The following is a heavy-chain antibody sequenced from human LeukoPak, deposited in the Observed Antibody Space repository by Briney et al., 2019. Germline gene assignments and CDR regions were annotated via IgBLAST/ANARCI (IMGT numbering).Heavy chain of an antibody. J-gene: IGHJ4*02. Sequence: GGSLRLSCAASGFTFSSYGMHWVRQAPGKGLEWVTFIRFDGTNKYYADSVKGRFTISRDNSQNTLYLQMNSLRPEDTAVYYCAADSGYSKSLDYWGQGTLVTVSS. D-gene: IGHD4-11*01. CDR3: AADSGYSKSLDY. CDR1: GFTFSSYG. V-gene: IGHV3-30*02. CDR2: IRFDGTNK.